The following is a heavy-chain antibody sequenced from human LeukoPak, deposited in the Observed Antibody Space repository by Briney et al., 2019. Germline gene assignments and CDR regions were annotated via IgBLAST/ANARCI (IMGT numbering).Heavy chain of an antibody. Sequence: PGGSLRLSCAASGFIFSSYWMSWVRQAPGKGLEWVANIKQDGSEKYYVDSVKGRFTISRDNSKNTLYLQMNSLRAEDTAVYYCAKVPLRSGWKVFDYWGQGTLVTVSS. D-gene: IGHD6-19*01. CDR1: GFIFSSYW. V-gene: IGHV3-7*03. CDR2: IKQDGSEK. CDR3: AKVPLRSGWKVFDY. J-gene: IGHJ4*02.